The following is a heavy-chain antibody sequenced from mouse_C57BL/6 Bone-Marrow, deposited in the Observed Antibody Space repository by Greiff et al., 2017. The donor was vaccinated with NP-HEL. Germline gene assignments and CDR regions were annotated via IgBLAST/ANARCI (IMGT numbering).Heavy chain of an antibody. CDR1: GYTFTSYW. J-gene: IGHJ1*03. CDR3: ARLYYYGSSYGYFDV. D-gene: IGHD1-1*01. V-gene: IGHV1-69*01. Sequence: VQLKQPGAELVMPGASVKLSCKASGYTFTSYWMHWVKQRPGQGLEWIGEIDPSDSYTNYNQKFKGKSTLTVDKSSSTAYMQLSSLTSEDSAVYYCARLYYYGSSYGYFDVWGTGTTVTVSS. CDR2: IDPSDSYT.